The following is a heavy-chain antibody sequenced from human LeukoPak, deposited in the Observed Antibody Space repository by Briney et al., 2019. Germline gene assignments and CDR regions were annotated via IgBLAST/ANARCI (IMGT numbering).Heavy chain of an antibody. D-gene: IGHD1-26*01. CDR1: GYTLTELS. CDR3: ARDNSVGNTAWWFDP. CDR2: FDPEDGET. Sequence: VASVKDSCMVSGYTLTELSMHWVRQAPGKGVEWMGGFDPEDGETIYAQKFQGRVTMTRDMSTSTDYMELTSLRSEDTAVYYCARDNSVGNTAWWFDPWGQGTLVTVSS. V-gene: IGHV1-24*01. J-gene: IGHJ5*02.